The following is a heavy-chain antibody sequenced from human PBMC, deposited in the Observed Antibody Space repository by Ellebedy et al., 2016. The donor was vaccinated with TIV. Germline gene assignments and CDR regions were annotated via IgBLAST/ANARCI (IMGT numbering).Heavy chain of an antibody. CDR1: GFTFSSYA. Sequence: GGSLRLSCAASGFTFSSYAMHWVRQAPGKGLEWVAVISYDGSNKYYADSVKGRFTISRDNSKNTLYLQMNSLRAGDTAVYYCARGWTVTTQFNYWGQGTLVTVSS. CDR3: ARGWTVTTQFNY. J-gene: IGHJ4*02. V-gene: IGHV3-30-3*01. D-gene: IGHD4-17*01. CDR2: ISYDGSNK.